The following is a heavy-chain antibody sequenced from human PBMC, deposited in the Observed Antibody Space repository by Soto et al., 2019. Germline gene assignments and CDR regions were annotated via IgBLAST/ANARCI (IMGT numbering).Heavy chain of an antibody. CDR2: IYYNGNT. D-gene: IGHD2-8*01. CDR1: GGSVSSGSHY. Sequence: QVQLQESGPGLVKPSETLSLTCTVSGGSVSSGSHYWSWIRQPPGKGLEWIGYIYYNGNTNYNPSLKSRVTISVDTSKNQFSLKLSSVTAAATAVYYCARDSPTNGIDYWGQGTLVTVSS. CDR3: ARDSPTNGIDY. V-gene: IGHV4-61*01. J-gene: IGHJ4*02.